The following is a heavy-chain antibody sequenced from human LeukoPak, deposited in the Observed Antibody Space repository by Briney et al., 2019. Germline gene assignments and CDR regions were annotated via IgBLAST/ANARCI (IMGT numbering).Heavy chain of an antibody. CDR2: INHSGST. CDR3: ARRRASWKKPLAMDV. V-gene: IGHV4-34*01. CDR1: GGSFSGYY. Sequence: SETLSLTCAVYGGSFSGYYWSWIRQPPGKGLEWIGEINHSGSTNYNPSLKSRVTISVDTSKNQFSLKLSSVTAADTAVYYCARRRASWKKPLAMDVWGKGTTVTISS. J-gene: IGHJ6*03. D-gene: IGHD2-2*01.